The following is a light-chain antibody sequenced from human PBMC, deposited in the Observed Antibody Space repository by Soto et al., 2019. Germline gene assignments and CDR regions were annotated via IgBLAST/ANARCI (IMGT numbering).Light chain of an antibody. J-gene: IGLJ2*01. CDR2: LNSDGSH. Sequence: QPVLTQSPSASASLGASVKLTCTLRSGHSSYAIAWHQQQPEKGPRYLMKLNSDGSHSKGDGIPDRFSGSSSGAERYLTISCLQSEDEADYYCQTWGTGIHVVFGGGTKLTVL. CDR3: QTWGTGIHVV. CDR1: SGHSSYA. V-gene: IGLV4-69*01.